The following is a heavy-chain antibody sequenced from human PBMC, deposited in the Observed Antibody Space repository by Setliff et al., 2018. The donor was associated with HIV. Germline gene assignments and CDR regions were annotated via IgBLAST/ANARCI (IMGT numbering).Heavy chain of an antibody. Sequence: SETLSLTCAVYGGSFSDYYWSWIRQPPGKGLEWIGEINHSGSTNYNPSLKSRVTISVDTSKNQFSLKLSSVTASDTAVCYCARRYRIAARPKWFDPWGQGTLVTVSS. D-gene: IGHD6-6*01. CDR1: GGSFSDYY. J-gene: IGHJ5*02. CDR2: INHSGST. CDR3: ARRYRIAARPKWFDP. V-gene: IGHV4-34*01.